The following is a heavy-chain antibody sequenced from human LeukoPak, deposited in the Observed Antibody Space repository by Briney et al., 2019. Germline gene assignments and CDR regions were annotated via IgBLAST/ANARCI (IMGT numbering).Heavy chain of an antibody. Sequence: PSETLSLTCTVSGGSISSYYWTWIRQPPGKGLEWIGYIYYSGPTRYNPSLKSPVTISVDTSKNQFSLRLSSVTAADTAVYFCARGQKYRYGYTVTELGSGYFDYWGQGTLVTVSS. CDR2: IYYSGPT. D-gene: IGHD5-18*01. CDR3: ARGQKYRYGYTVTELGSGYFDY. CDR1: GGSISSYY. J-gene: IGHJ4*02. V-gene: IGHV4-59*12.